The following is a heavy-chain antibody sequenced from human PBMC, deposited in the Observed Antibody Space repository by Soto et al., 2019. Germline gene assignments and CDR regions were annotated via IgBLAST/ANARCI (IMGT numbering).Heavy chain of an antibody. CDR1: GGSISSSSYY. Sequence: SETLSLTCTVSGGSISSSSYYWGWIRQPPGKGLEWIGSIYYSGSTYYNPSLKSRVTISVDTSKNQFSLKLSSVTAADTAVYYCARHVSGGSWSSYYYGMDVWGQGTTVTVSS. CDR3: ARHVSGGSWSSYYYGMDV. V-gene: IGHV4-39*01. D-gene: IGHD6-13*01. CDR2: IYYSGST. J-gene: IGHJ6*02.